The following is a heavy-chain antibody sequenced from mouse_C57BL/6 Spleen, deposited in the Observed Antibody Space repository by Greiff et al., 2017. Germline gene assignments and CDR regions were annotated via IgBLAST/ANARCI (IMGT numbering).Heavy chain of an antibody. CDR3: ARTGPWYFDV. D-gene: IGHD3-1*01. J-gene: IGHJ1*03. CDR1: GYTFTSYW. CDR2: IHPNSGST. Sequence: QVQLQQPGAELVKPGASVKLSCKASGYTFTSYWMHWVKQRPGQGLEWIGMIHPNSGSTNYNEKFKSKATLTVDKSSSTAYMKLSSLTYEDSAVYYCARTGPWYFDVWGTGTTVTVSS. V-gene: IGHV1-64*01.